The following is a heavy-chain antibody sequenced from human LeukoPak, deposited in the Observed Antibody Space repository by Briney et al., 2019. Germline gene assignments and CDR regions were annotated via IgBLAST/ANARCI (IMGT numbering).Heavy chain of an antibody. CDR1: DGSISSSSYY. D-gene: IGHD3-22*01. J-gene: IGHJ4*02. Sequence: SQTLSLTCAVSDGSISSSSYYWGWIRQPPGKGLEWIGSIYYSGSTYYNPSLKSRVTISVDASKNQFSLKLSSVTAADTAVYYCAREXINYYDSSGYISAYYFDYWGQGTLVTVSS. CDR2: IYYSGST. V-gene: IGHV4-39*07. CDR3: AREXINYYDSSGYISAYYFDY.